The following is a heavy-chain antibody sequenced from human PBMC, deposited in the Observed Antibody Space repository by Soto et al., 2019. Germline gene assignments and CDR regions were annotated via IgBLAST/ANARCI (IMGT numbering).Heavy chain of an antibody. CDR2: ISGRCDNA. D-gene: IGHD3-10*01. Sequence: VQLLESGGGLVQPGGSLRLSCAASGFTFRGYVISWFRQTPGKGLEWVSDISGRCDNANYGDSVKGRFTISRDDPKKTVYLQMNSLRAEDTAVYYCAKTREVRGVGPEDWGPGTLVAVSS. J-gene: IGHJ4*02. CDR3: AKTREVRGVGPED. V-gene: IGHV3-23*01. CDR1: GFTFRGYV.